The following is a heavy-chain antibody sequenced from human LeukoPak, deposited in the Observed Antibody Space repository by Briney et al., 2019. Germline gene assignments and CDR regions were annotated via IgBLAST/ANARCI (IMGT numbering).Heavy chain of an antibody. J-gene: IGHJ4*02. CDR1: GFTFSSYA. CDR2: ISGSGGST. V-gene: IGHV3-23*01. CDR3: AKTYYVSSGYYEDY. Sequence: GGSLRLSCAASGFTFSSYAMSWVRQAPGKGLEWVSAISGSGGSTYYADSVKGRFTISRDNSKNTLYLQMNSLRAEDTAVYYCAKTYYVSSGYYEDYWDQGTLVTVSS. D-gene: IGHD3-22*01.